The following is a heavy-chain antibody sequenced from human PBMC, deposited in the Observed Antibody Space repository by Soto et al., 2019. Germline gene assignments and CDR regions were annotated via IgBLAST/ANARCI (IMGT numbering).Heavy chain of an antibody. CDR1: GFTFSSYA. CDR2: ISGSGGST. V-gene: IGHV3-23*01. J-gene: IGHJ6*02. Sequence: HPGGSLRLSCAASGFTFSSYAMSWVRQAPGKGLEWVSAISGSGGSTYYADSVKGRFTISRDNSKNTLYLQMNSLRAEDTAVYYCAKVPSSPGMWEYYYYGMDVWGQGTTVTVSS. D-gene: IGHD1-26*01. CDR3: AKVPSSPGMWEYYYYGMDV.